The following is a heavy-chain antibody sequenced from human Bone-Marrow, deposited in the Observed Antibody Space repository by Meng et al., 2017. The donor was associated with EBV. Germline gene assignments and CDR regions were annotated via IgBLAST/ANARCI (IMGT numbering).Heavy chain of an antibody. CDR1: GGSISSYY. V-gene: IGHV4-59*01. D-gene: IGHD2-15*01. CDR3: AREKGGGAQDY. CDR2: IYYSGSS. J-gene: IGHJ4*02. Sequence: VQLQESGPGLVKPSETLPLTCTVSGGSISSYYWSWIRQPPGKGLEWIGYIYYSGSSNYNPSLKSRVTISVDTSKNQFSLKLSSVTAADTAVYYCAREKGGGAQDYWGQGTLVTVSS.